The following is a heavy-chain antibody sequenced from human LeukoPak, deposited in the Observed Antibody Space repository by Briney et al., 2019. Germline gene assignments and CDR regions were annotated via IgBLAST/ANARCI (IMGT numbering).Heavy chain of an antibody. CDR1: GGSISSYY. D-gene: IGHD1-1*01. CDR3: ARGVQLERFDY. CDR2: IYYSGST. J-gene: IGHJ4*02. V-gene: IGHV4-59*01. Sequence: SETLSLTCTVSGGSISSYYWSWIRQPPGKGLEWIGYIYYSGSTNYNPSLKSRVTISVDTSKNQFSLKLSSVTAADTAVYYCARGVQLERFDYWGQGTLVTVSS.